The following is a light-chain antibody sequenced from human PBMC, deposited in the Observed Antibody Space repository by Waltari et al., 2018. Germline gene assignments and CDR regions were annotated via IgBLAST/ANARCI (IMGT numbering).Light chain of an antibody. CDR2: DVS. J-gene: IGLJ2*01. CDR3: SSYTTSSTVV. V-gene: IGLV2-14*03. Sequence: QSALTPPASVSGSPGQSITISCTGTSRHVGAYNYVSWYRQHPGTAPQLLIFDVSHRPSGVSNRFSGSKSGNTASLTISGLQAEDEADYYCSSYTTSSTVVFGGGTKLTVL. CDR1: SRHVGAYNY.